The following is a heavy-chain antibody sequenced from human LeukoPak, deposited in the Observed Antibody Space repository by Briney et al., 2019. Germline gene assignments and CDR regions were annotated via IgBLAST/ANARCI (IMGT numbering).Heavy chain of an antibody. CDR1: GGSFSTHY. J-gene: IGHJ4*02. D-gene: IGHD2-2*01. CDR2: INHSGST. Sequence: SETLSLTCAVYGGSFSTHYWSWIRQSPGKGLEWIGEINHSGSTNYNPSLKSRVTISVDTSKNQFSLKLSFVTAADTAVYYCARHGLRRYCSSTSCPFTYGSGSLDYWGQGTLVTVSS. V-gene: IGHV4-34*01. CDR3: ARHGLRRYCSSTSCPFTYGSGSLDY.